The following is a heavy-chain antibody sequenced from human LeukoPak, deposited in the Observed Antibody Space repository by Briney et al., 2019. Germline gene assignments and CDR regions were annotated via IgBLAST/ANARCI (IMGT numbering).Heavy chain of an antibody. J-gene: IGHJ6*02. CDR1: GDSVSSNSAA. Sequence: SQTLSLTCAISGDSVSSNSAAWNWIRQSPSRGLEWLGRTYYRSKWYNDYAVSVKSRITINPDTSKNQFSLQLNSVTPEDTAVYYCAREGGGGTQYQLLLGPRYYYYYGMDVWGQGTTVTVSS. CDR3: AREGGGGTQYQLLLGPRYYYYYGMDV. CDR2: TYYRSKWYN. D-gene: IGHD2-2*01. V-gene: IGHV6-1*01.